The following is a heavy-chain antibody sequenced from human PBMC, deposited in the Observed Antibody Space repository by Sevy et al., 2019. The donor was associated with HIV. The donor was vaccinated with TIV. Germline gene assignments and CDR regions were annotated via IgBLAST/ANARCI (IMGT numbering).Heavy chain of an antibody. Sequence: SETLSLTCTVSGGSTNTYFWTWIRQPPGKGLEWIGYIYNSGSSNYNPSFKSRVTISVDTSKNQVSLKLSSVTAADTAVYYCARSYYDSSGPGSWFDPWGQGTLVTVSS. V-gene: IGHV4-59*01. D-gene: IGHD3-22*01. J-gene: IGHJ5*02. CDR3: ARSYYDSSGPGSWFDP. CDR1: GGSTNTYF. CDR2: IYNSGSS.